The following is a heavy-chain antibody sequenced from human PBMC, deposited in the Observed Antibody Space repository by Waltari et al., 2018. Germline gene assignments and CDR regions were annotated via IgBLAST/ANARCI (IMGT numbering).Heavy chain of an antibody. CDR3: ARPSVAARLGSLDY. J-gene: IGHJ4*01. CDR1: RGSFSAYH. CDR2: FDHKAAA. Sequence: QFQLQQWGGGLLKPSETLSLSCSVYRGSFSAYHWTWIRQPPGKGLEWIGEFDHKAAATYNPSLTGRVIISVDTSKNQFSLNLASVTATDTAVYFCARPSVAARLGSLDYW. V-gene: IGHV4-34*01. D-gene: IGHD3-16*01.